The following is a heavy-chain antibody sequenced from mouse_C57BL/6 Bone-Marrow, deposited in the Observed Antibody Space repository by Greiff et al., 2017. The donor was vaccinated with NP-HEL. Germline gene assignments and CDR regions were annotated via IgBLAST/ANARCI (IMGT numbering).Heavy chain of an antibody. CDR3: ARCYYSNYVY. D-gene: IGHD2-5*01. CDR1: GYTFTSYG. Sequence: QVQLKQSGAELARPGASVKLSCKASGYTFTSYGISWVKQRTGQGLEWIGEIYPRSGNTYYNKKFKGKATLTADKSSSTAYMELRSLTSEDSAVYFCARCYYSNYVYWGQGTTLTVSS. CDR2: IYPRSGNT. J-gene: IGHJ2*01. V-gene: IGHV1-81*01.